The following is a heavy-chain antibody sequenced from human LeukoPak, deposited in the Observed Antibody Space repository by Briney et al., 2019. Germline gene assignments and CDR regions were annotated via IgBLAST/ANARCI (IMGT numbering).Heavy chain of an antibody. J-gene: IGHJ4*02. D-gene: IGHD1-26*01. CDR2: ISSSSSYI. CDR1: GFTFSSYS. V-gene: IGHV3-21*01. CDR3: ARISQSSIVGAQNFDY. Sequence: GGSLRLSCAASGFTFSSYSMNWVRQAPGKGVEWVSSISSSSSYIYYADSVKGRFTISRDNAKNSVYLQMNSLRAEDTAVYYCARISQSSIVGAQNFDYWGQGTLVTVSS.